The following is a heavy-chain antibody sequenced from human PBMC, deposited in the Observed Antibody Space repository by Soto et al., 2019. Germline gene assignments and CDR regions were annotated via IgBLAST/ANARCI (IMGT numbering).Heavy chain of an antibody. J-gene: IGHJ4*02. CDR2: IYHTGNT. CDR1: GGSITSSRYY. V-gene: IGHV4-39*01. CDR3: TGQGGYDFWSDSTGY. Sequence: QLQLQESGPGLVKPSETLSLTCTVSGGSITSSRYYWGWIRQSPGKGLEWIGTIYHTGNTYYNPSLKSQVSISVDTSKNQFSLRLISLTAADTAVYFCTGQGGYDFWSDSTGYWGQGALVTVSS. D-gene: IGHD3-3*01.